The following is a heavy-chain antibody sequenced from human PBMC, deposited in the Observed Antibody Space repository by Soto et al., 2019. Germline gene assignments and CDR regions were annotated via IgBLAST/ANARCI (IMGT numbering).Heavy chain of an antibody. D-gene: IGHD2-15*01. CDR2: MNPNSGNT. Sequence: DSVKVSCKASGYTFTSYDINWVRQATGQGLEWMGWMNPNSGNTGYAQKFQGRVTMTRNTSISTAYMELSSLRSEDTAVYYCARGYCSLGSCHYYYYGMDVCGQGTTVTFSS. V-gene: IGHV1-8*01. J-gene: IGHJ6*02. CDR1: GYTFTSYD. CDR3: ARGYCSLGSCHYYYYGMDV.